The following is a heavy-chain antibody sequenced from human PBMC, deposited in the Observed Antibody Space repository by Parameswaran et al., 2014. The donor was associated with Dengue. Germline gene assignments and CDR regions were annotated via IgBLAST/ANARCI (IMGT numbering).Heavy chain of an antibody. D-gene: IGHD4-17*01. Sequence: RWIRQPPGKGLEWVSYISSSSSYTNYADSVKGRFTISRDNAKNSLYLQMNSLRAEDTAVYYCARTFRAVTSNWFDPWGQGTLVTVSS. V-gene: IGHV3-11*03. CDR3: ARTFRAVTSNWFDP. J-gene: IGHJ5*02. CDR2: ISSSSSYT.